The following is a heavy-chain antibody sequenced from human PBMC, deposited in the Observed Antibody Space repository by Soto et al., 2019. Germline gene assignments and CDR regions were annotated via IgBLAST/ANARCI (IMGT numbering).Heavy chain of an antibody. CDR2: ISGSGGST. CDR1: GFTFSSYA. D-gene: IGHD6-19*01. V-gene: IGHV3-23*01. J-gene: IGHJ4*02. CDR3: ASRSSGWYFDY. Sequence: GSLRLSCAASGFTFSSYAMNWVRQAPGKGLEWVSVISGSGGSTYYADSVKGRFTISRDNSKNTLYLQMNSLRAEDTAVYYCASRSSGWYFDYWGQGTLVTVSS.